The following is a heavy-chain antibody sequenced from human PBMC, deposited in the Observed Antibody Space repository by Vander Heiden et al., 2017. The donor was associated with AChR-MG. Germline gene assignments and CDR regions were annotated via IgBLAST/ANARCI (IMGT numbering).Heavy chain of an antibody. V-gene: IGHV3-30*18. CDR3: AKARTGTTNYYYYYMDV. Sequence: QVQLVESGGGVVQPGRSLRLSCAASGFPFSSHGMHWVRQAPGKGLEWVAVISYDGSNKYYADSVKGRFTISRDNSKNTLYLQMNSLRAEDTAVYYCAKARTGTTNYYYYYMDVWGKGTTVTVSS. CDR1: GFPFSSHG. D-gene: IGHD1-1*01. CDR2: ISYDGSNK. J-gene: IGHJ6*03.